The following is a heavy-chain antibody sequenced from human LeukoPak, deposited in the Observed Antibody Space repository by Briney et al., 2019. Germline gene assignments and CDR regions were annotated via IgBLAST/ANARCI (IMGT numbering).Heavy chain of an antibody. D-gene: IGHD3-10*01. Sequence: PGGSLRLSCAASGFTFSSYAMGWVRQAPGKGLEWVSAISGSGGSTYYADSVKGRFTISRDNSKNTLYLQMNSLRAEDTAVYYCAKVPYGSGSAYFDYWGQGILVTVSS. V-gene: IGHV3-23*01. CDR3: AKVPYGSGSAYFDY. CDR2: ISGSGGST. CDR1: GFTFSSYA. J-gene: IGHJ4*02.